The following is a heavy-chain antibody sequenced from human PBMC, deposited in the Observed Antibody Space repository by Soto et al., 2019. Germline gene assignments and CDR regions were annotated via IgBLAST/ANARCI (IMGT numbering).Heavy chain of an antibody. V-gene: IGHV3-33*01. CDR3: VRDVGGVAAANTYGWLDP. CDR2: IWYDGSKK. J-gene: IGHJ5*02. D-gene: IGHD6-13*01. CDR1: GFTFNHHG. Sequence: QVQLVESGGGVVQPGRSLRLSCAASGFTFNHHGMHWVRQAPGKGLEWVAVIWYDGSKKYYADSMKGRFTISRDNSKNTLYLQMDSLRVEDTAVYYCVRDVGGVAAANTYGWLDPWGQGILVTVSS.